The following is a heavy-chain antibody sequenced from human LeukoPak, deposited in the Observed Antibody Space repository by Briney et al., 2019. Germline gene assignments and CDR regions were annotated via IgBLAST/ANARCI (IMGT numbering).Heavy chain of an antibody. CDR1: GFTFDDYG. V-gene: IGHV3-20*04. CDR2: INWNGGST. J-gene: IGHJ4*02. Sequence: PGGSLRLSCAASGFTFDDYGMSWVRQAPGKGLEWVSGINWNGGSTGYADSVKGRFTISRDNAKNSLYLQMNSLRAEDTALYYCARVTAYYDSSGYSGYYFDYWGQGTLVTVSS. D-gene: IGHD3-22*01. CDR3: ARVTAYYDSSGYSGYYFDY.